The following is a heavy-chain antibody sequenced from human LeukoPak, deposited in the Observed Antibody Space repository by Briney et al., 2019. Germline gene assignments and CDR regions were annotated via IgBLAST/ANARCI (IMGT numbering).Heavy chain of an antibody. CDR1: GFSVSNNY. CDR2: SGGGT. CDR3: ARAGVENAFDI. V-gene: IGHV3-53*04. Sequence: PGGSLRLSCAASGFSVSNNYMNWVRQAPGEGLEWVSVSGGGTYYADSVKGRFTISRHNSNNTLYLQMNSLKPEDTAVYYCARAGVENAFDIWGRGTMVTVSS. J-gene: IGHJ3*02.